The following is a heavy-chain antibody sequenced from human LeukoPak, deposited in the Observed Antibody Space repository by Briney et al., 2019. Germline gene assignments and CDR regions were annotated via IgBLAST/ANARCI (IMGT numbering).Heavy chain of an antibody. Sequence: GESLKISCKGSGYSFTSYWIGWVRQIPGKGLEWMGIIYPGDSDTRYSPSFQGQVTISADKSISTAYLQWSSLKASDTAMYYCARQADTALINYGMDVWGQGTTVTVSS. CDR1: GYSFTSYW. J-gene: IGHJ6*02. CDR2: IYPGDSDT. D-gene: IGHD5-18*01. V-gene: IGHV5-51*01. CDR3: ARQADTALINYGMDV.